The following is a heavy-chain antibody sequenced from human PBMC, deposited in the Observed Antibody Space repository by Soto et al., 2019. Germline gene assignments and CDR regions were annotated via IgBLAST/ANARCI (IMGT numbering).Heavy chain of an antibody. CDR2: VNAGNGNT. CDR3: ARDRFPGQLRFDP. J-gene: IGHJ5*02. CDR1: GYTFTSYT. D-gene: IGHD1-1*01. V-gene: IGHV1-3*01. Sequence: ASVKVSCKASGYTFTSYTMHWVRQAPGQRLEWMGWVNAGNGNTKYSQKFQGRVTITRDTSASTAYMELSSLRSEDTAVYYCARDRFPGQLRFDPWGQGTLVTVSS.